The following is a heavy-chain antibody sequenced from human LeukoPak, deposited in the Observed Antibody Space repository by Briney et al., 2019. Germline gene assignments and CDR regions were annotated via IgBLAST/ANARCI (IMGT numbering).Heavy chain of an antibody. CDR1: GFTFDDYG. CDR2: INWNGGGT. Sequence: PGGSLRLSCAASGFTFDDYGMSWVRQAPGKGLEWVSGINWNGGGTGYADSVKGRFTIARDNAKNSLYLVMNSLRAEDTAFYYCARVQDRHYSGSGFDYWGQGTLVTVSS. V-gene: IGHV3-20*04. D-gene: IGHD3-10*01. CDR3: ARVQDRHYSGSGFDY. J-gene: IGHJ4*02.